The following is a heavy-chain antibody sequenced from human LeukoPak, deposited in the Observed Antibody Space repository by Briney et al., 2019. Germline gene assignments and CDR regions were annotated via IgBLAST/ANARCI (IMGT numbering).Heavy chain of an antibody. CDR1: GYTFTGYY. Sequence: ASVKVSCKASGYTFTGYYMHWVRQAPGQGLEWMGWINPNSGGTNYAQKFQGRVTMTRDASISTAYMELSRLRSDDTAVYYCARRDVSLWFGELFYAFDIWGQGTMVTVSS. V-gene: IGHV1-2*02. CDR2: INPNSGGT. J-gene: IGHJ3*02. CDR3: ARRDVSLWFGELFYAFDI. D-gene: IGHD3-10*01.